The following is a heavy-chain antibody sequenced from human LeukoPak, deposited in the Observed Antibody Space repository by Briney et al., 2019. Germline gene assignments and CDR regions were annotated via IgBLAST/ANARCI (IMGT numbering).Heavy chain of an antibody. J-gene: IGHJ5*02. CDR3: ARRRLRYFDWFDP. D-gene: IGHD3-9*01. Sequence: GASVKVSCKASGGTFSSYAISWVRQAPGQGLEWMGGIIPIFGTANYAQKFQGRVTITADESTSTAYMELSSLRSEDTAVYYCARRRLRYFDWFDPWGQGTLVTVSS. CDR1: GGTFSSYA. V-gene: IGHV1-69*13. CDR2: IIPIFGTA.